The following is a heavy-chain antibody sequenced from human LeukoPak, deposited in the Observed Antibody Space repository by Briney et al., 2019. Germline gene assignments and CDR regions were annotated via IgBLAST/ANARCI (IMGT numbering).Heavy chain of an antibody. J-gene: IGHJ5*02. CDR3: ARDRSITMVRGVIITVSWFDP. V-gene: IGHV1-2*02. CDR2: INPNSGGT. D-gene: IGHD3-10*01. Sequence: ASVKVSCKASGYTFTGYYMHWVRQAPGQGLEWMGWINPNSGGTNYAQKFQGRVTMTRDTSTSTVYMELSSLRSEDTAVYYCARDRSITMVRGVIITVSWFDPWGQGTLVTVSS. CDR1: GYTFTGYY.